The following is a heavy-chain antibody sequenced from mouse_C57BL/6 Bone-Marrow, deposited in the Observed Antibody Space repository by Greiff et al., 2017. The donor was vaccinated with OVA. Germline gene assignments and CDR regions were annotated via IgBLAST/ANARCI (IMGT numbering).Heavy chain of an antibody. CDR2: INPNYGTT. CDR1: GYSFTDYN. CDR3: AFYYGSSYRYFDV. J-gene: IGHJ1*03. V-gene: IGHV1-39*01. Sequence: VQLQQSGPELVKPGASVKISCKASGYSFTDYNMNWVKQSNGKSLEWIGVINPNYGTTSYNQKFKGKATFTVDKSSSTAYMQLTSLTSEDSAVYYCAFYYGSSYRYFDVWGTGTTVTVSS. D-gene: IGHD1-1*01.